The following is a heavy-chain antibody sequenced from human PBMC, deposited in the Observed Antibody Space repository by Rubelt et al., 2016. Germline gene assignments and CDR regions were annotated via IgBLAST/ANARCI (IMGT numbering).Heavy chain of an antibody. V-gene: IGHV4-34*01. D-gene: IGHD2-21*02. J-gene: IGHJ3*02. CDR2: INHSGST. Sequence: QVQLQQWGAGLLKPSETLSLTCAVYGGSFSGYYWSWIRQPPGKGLEWIGEINHSGSTNYNPSLKSRVTISVDTSKNQFSLKLSSVTAADTAVYYCARFQIVVVTANAFDIWGQGTMVTVSS. CDR3: ARFQIVVVTANAFDI. CDR1: GGSFSGYY.